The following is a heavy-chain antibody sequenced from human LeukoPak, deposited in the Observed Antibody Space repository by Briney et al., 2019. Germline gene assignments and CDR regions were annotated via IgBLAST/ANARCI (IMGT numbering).Heavy chain of an antibody. V-gene: IGHV4-34*01. J-gene: IGHJ4*02. Sequence: SETLSLTCAVYGGSFSGYYWSWIRQPPGKGLEWIGEINHSGSTNYSPSLKSRVTISVDTSKNQFSLKLSSVTAADTAVYYCARGRGKILWFGVWGQGTLVTVSS. CDR2: INHSGST. CDR1: GGSFSGYY. D-gene: IGHD3-10*01. CDR3: ARGRGKILWFGV.